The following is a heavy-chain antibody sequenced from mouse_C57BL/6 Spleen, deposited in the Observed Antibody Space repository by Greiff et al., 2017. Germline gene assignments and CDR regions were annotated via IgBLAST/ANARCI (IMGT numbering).Heavy chain of an antibody. Sequence: QVQLRQSGAELARPGASVKMSCKTSGYTFTSYTMHWVKQRPGQGLEWIGYINPSSGYTKYNQKFKDKATLTADKSSSTAYMQLSSLTSEDSAVYYCARMDYSNSWFAYWGQGTLVTVSA. CDR3: ARMDYSNSWFAY. CDR1: GYTFTSYT. CDR2: INPSSGYT. J-gene: IGHJ3*01. D-gene: IGHD2-5*01. V-gene: IGHV1-4*01.